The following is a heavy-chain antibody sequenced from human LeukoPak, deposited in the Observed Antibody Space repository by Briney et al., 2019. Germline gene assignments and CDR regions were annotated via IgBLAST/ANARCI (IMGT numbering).Heavy chain of an antibody. CDR2: IGTAGDT. CDR3: ARVAKERVGGVYYFDY. D-gene: IGHD1-1*01. J-gene: IGHJ4*02. CDR1: GFTFSDYY. V-gene: IGHV3-13*01. Sequence: PGGSVRLSCAASGFTFSDYYMHWVRQATGKGLEWVSAIGTAGDTYYTGSVKGRFTISRENAKNSLYLQMNSLRAGDTAVYYCARVAKERVGGVYYFDYWGQGTLVTVSS.